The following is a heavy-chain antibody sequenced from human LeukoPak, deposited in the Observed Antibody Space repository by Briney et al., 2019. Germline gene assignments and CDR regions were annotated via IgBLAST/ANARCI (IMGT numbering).Heavy chain of an antibody. J-gene: IGHJ5*02. CDR1: GYSFTSYW. CDR3: ARSVYSSSSGGSWFDP. D-gene: IGHD6-6*01. V-gene: IGHV5-51*01. Sequence: GESLKISCKGSGYSFTSYWIGWVRQMPGKGLEWMGIIYPGDSDPRYSPSFQGQVTISADKSISTAYLQWSSLKASDTAMYYCARSVYSSSSGGSWFDPWGQGTLVTVSS. CDR2: IYPGDSDP.